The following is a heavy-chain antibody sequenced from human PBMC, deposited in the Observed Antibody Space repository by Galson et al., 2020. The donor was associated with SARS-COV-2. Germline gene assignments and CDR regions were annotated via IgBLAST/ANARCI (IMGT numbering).Heavy chain of an antibody. Sequence: SETLSLTCAVSRYSISTTNYWGWVRQPPGKGLEWIGSIYPSGSTYYNPSLKSRVTISVDTSKNQFSLRLDSVTAADTALYYCARQGVNMIVLVTVPGWYFDLWGRGTLFTVSS. CDR2: IYPSGST. CDR1: RYSISTTNY. CDR3: ARQGVNMIVLVTVPGWYFDL. V-gene: IGHV4-38-2*01. J-gene: IGHJ2*01. D-gene: IGHD3-22*01.